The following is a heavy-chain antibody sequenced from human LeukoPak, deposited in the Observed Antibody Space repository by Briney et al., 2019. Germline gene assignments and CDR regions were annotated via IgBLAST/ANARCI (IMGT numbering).Heavy chain of an antibody. CDR3: AKGKYDFWSGYSNAEYFQH. V-gene: IGHV3-33*06. D-gene: IGHD3-3*01. CDR2: IWYDGSNK. Sequence: GSLRLSCAASGFTFSSYGMHWVRQAPGKGVEWVAVIWYDGSNKYYADSVKGRFTISRDNSKNTLYLQMNSLRAEDTAVYYCAKGKYDFWSGYSNAEYFQHWGQGTLVTVSS. J-gene: IGHJ1*01. CDR1: GFTFSSYG.